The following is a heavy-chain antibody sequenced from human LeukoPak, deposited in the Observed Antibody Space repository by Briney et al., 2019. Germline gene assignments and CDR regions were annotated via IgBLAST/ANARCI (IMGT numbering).Heavy chain of an antibody. CDR3: AKDREIAVATGLDY. CDR2: IKHYGSEK. D-gene: IGHD6-19*01. Sequence: GGSLRLSCEASGFTFSSYWMSWVRQARGKGLEWVANIKHYGSEKYYADSVKGRFTISRDNSKNTLYLQMNSLRAEDTALYYCAKDREIAVATGLDYWGQGTLVTVSS. V-gene: IGHV3-7*01. CDR1: GFTFSSYW. J-gene: IGHJ4*02.